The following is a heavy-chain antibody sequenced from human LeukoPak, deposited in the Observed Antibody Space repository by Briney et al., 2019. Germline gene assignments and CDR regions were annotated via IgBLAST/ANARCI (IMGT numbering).Heavy chain of an antibody. Sequence: PGGSLRLSCAASGFTFSNYAMNWVRQAPGKGLEWVSALSGSGSDIHYADSVKGRFTITRDNSKNTLYLQMNSLRAEDTAVYYCAKSPMRTVTTNYFDYWGQGTLVTVSS. CDR3: AKSPMRTVTTNYFDY. D-gene: IGHD4-17*01. CDR1: GFTFSNYA. J-gene: IGHJ4*02. CDR2: LSGSGSDI. V-gene: IGHV3-23*01.